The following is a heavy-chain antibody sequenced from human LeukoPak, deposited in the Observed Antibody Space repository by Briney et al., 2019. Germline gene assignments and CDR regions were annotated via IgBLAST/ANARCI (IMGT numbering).Heavy chain of an antibody. CDR1: GFMFSSYW. D-gene: IGHD3-10*01. V-gene: IGHV3-7*03. CDR2: IKEDGSEK. CDR3: AKDGSGSYYYYYMDV. J-gene: IGHJ6*03. Sequence: GGSLRLSCAASGFMFSSYWMSWVRQAPGKGLEWVADIKEDGSEKSYVDSVKSRFTISRDNAKSSLYLQMNSLRAEDTALYYCAKDGSGSYYYYYMDVWGKGTTVTISS.